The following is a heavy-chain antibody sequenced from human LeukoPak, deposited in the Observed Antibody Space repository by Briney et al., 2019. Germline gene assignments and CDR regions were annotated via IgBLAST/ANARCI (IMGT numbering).Heavy chain of an antibody. V-gene: IGHV3-21*06. CDR3: ARDLTPYCTNGVCFDAFDI. CDR2: ISSSSSYI. Sequence: AGSLRLSCAASGFTFSSYSMNWVRQAPGKGLEWVSSISSSSSYIYYTDSVKGRFTISRDNAKNLLYLEMNSLRAEDTAIYYCARDLTPYCTNGVCFDAFDIWGQGTMVTVSP. CDR1: GFTFSSYS. D-gene: IGHD2-8*01. J-gene: IGHJ3*02.